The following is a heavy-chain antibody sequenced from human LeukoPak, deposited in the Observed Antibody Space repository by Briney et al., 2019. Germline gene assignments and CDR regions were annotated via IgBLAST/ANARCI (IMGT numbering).Heavy chain of an antibody. CDR1: GFTFSNAW. J-gene: IGHJ4*02. CDR3: TTGYCGGDCYDLNFDY. V-gene: IGHV3-15*01. CDR2: IKSKTDGGTT. Sequence: GGSLRLSCAASGFTFSNAWMSWVRQAPGKGLEWVGRIKSKTDGGTTDYAAPVKGRFTISRDDSKNTLYLRMNSLKTEDTAVYYCTTGYCGGDCYDLNFDYWGQGTLVTVSS. D-gene: IGHD2-21*02.